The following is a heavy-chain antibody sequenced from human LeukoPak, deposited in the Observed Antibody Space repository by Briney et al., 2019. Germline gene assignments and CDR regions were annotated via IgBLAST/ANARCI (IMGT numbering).Heavy chain of an antibody. J-gene: IGHJ4*02. CDR3: ARQGWQQLFFDY. D-gene: IGHD6-13*01. Sequence: GGSRRLSCAASGSTFSSSWMNWVRQAPGKGLVWVANIKQDGSETYYVDSVKGRFTISRDNAKNSLYLQMNSLRAEDTAVYYCARQGWQQLFFDYWGQGTLVTVSS. CDR1: GSTFSSSW. CDR2: IKQDGSET. V-gene: IGHV3-7*01.